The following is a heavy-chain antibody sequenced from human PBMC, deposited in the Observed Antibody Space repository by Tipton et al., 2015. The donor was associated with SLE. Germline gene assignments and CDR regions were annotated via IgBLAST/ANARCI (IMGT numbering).Heavy chain of an antibody. Sequence: TLSLTCTVSGGSISSYYWSWIRQPPGKGLEWIGDIYYSGSTNYNPSLKSRVTISVDTSKNQFSLKLSSVTAADTAVYYCARGYYYGMDVWGQGTTVTVSS. CDR1: GGSISSYY. J-gene: IGHJ6*02. CDR3: ARGYYYGMDV. CDR2: IYYSGST. V-gene: IGHV4-59*01.